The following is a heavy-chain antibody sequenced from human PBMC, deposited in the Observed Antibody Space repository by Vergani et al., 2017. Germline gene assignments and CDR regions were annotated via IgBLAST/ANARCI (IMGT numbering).Heavy chain of an antibody. Sequence: QVQLVESGGGVVQPGRSLRLSCAASGFTFSSYAMHWVRQAPGKGLEWVAVISYDGSNKYYADSVKGRFTISRDNSKNTLYLQMNSLRAEDTAVYYCARALLLWCGAGEYYFDYWGQGTLVTVSS. V-gene: IGHV3-30-3*01. CDR1: GFTFSSYA. CDR3: ARALLLWCGAGEYYFDY. D-gene: IGHD3-10*01. J-gene: IGHJ4*02. CDR2: ISYDGSNK.